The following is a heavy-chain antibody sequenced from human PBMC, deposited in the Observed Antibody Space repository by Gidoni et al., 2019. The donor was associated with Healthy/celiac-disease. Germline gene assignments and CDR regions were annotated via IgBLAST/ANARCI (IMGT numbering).Heavy chain of an antibody. V-gene: IGHV3-23*01. Sequence: EVQLLESGGGLVQPGGSLRLSCAASGFTLSSYAMSWVRQAPGKGLEWFSGISGSGGSTYYADSVKGRFTISRDNSKNTLYLQMNSLRAEDTAVYYCAKDPGQLPRGYFDYWGQGTLVTVSS. J-gene: IGHJ4*02. CDR2: ISGSGGST. CDR3: AKDPGQLPRGYFDY. D-gene: IGHD1-7*01. CDR1: GFTLSSYA.